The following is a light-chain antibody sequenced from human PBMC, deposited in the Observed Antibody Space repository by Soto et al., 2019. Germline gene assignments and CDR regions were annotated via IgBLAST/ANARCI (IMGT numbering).Light chain of an antibody. J-gene: IGKJ1*01. V-gene: IGKV3-15*01. Sequence: EIVMTQSPATLSVSPGERATLSCRASQSVSSNLAWYQQKPGQAPRLLIYGASTRATGIPARFSGSGSGTEFTLSISRLEPEDFAVYYCQQYSSLWTFGQGTKVDIK. CDR2: GAS. CDR3: QQYSSLWT. CDR1: QSVSSN.